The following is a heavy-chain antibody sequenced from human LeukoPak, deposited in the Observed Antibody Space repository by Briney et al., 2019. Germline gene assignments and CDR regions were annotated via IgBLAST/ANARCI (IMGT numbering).Heavy chain of an antibody. CDR2: IYSGGST. J-gene: IGHJ6*02. CDR1: GSTVSSNY. Sequence: GGSLRLSCAASGSTVSSNYMSWVRQAPGKGLEWVSVIYSGGSTYYADSVKGRFTISRDNSKNTLYLQMNSLRAEDTAVYYCARSQYGSGSYYKDYYGMDVWGQGTTVTVSS. V-gene: IGHV3-66*02. D-gene: IGHD3-10*01. CDR3: ARSQYGSGSYYKDYYGMDV.